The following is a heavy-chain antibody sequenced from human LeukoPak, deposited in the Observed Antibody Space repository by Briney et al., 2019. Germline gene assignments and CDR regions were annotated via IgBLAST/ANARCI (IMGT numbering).Heavy chain of an antibody. Sequence: GGSLRLSCAASGFTFINYAMSWVRQAPGKGLEWVSGISGSGGSTYYPDSVKGRFSISRDNSKNTMYLQMNSLRAEDTAVYYCREDGYSSGSDYYYYGMDVWGQGTTVTVSS. CDR2: ISGSGGST. CDR1: GFTFINYA. V-gene: IGHV3-23*01. D-gene: IGHD6-19*01. CDR3: REDGYSSGSDYYYYGMDV. J-gene: IGHJ6*02.